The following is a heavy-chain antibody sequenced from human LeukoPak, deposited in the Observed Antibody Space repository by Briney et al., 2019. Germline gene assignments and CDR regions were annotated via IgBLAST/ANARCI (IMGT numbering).Heavy chain of an antibody. CDR2: INHSGTT. CDR3: AREFSSSGSGSYYPY. CDR1: GGSISSRNW. J-gene: IGHJ4*02. V-gene: IGHV4-4*02. Sequence: SETLSLTCAVSGGSISSRNWWTWIRQSPGKGLEWIGEINHSGTTNYNPSLKSRVTISVDTSKNQFSLKLSSVTAADTAVYNCAREFSSSGSGSYYPYWGRGTLVTVSS. D-gene: IGHD3-10*01.